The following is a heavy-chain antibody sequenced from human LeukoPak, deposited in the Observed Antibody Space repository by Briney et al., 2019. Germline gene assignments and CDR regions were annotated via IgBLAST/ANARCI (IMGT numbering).Heavy chain of an antibody. CDR3: AKSAKSTPSYFDTSDYYWFDY. CDR1: GFTFGRYA. V-gene: IGHV3-23*01. Sequence: GGSLRLSCAASGFTFGRYAMTWVRQAPGKGLEWVSTIRGSGSNTYYADSVKGRFTISRDNSKNTLYLQMNSLRAEDTAVYYCAKSAKSTPSYFDTSDYYWFDYWGKGTLVTVSS. J-gene: IGHJ4*02. D-gene: IGHD3-22*01. CDR2: IRGSGSNT.